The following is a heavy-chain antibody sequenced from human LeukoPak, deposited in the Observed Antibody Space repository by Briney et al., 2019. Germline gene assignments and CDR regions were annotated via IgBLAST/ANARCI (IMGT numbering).Heavy chain of an antibody. CDR1: GYTFTGYY. CDR3: ATARCGGDCSPSFDY. J-gene: IGHJ4*02. CDR2: INPNSGGT. Sequence: SVKVSCKASGYTFTGYYIHWVRQAPGQGLEWMGWINPNSGGTDYAQNFQGWVTMTMDTSISTAYMELSRLKSDDTAVYYCATARCGGDCSPSFDYWGQGTLVTVSS. V-gene: IGHV1-2*04. D-gene: IGHD2-21*02.